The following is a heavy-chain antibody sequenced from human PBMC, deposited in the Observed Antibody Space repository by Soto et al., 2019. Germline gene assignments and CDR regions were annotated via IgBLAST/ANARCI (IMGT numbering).Heavy chain of an antibody. CDR3: AKAGFRSGWSPSYFGY. V-gene: IGHV3-23*01. CDR2: MSGTGGST. CDR1: GFTFSSYA. D-gene: IGHD6-19*01. Sequence: EVQLLESGGGLVQPGRSLSLSCAASGFTFSSYAMNWVRQAPGKGLEWVSAMSGTGGSTYYADSVKGRFTISTDNSKNTLYLQMNSLSVGDTALFYCAKAGFRSGWSPSYFGYWGQGTLVTVSS. J-gene: IGHJ4*02.